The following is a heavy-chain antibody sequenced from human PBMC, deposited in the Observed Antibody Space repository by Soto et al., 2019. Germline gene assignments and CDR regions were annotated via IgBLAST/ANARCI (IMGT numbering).Heavy chain of an antibody. Sequence: SVKVSCKASGGTFSSYAISWVRQAPGQGLEWMGGIIPIFGTANYAQKFQGRVTITADKSTSTAYMELSSLRSEDTAVYYCAVSSSGSLSPYYYGMDVWGQGTTVTVS. CDR1: GGTFSSYA. D-gene: IGHD6-6*01. CDR3: AVSSSGSLSPYYYGMDV. CDR2: IIPIFGTA. V-gene: IGHV1-69*06. J-gene: IGHJ6*02.